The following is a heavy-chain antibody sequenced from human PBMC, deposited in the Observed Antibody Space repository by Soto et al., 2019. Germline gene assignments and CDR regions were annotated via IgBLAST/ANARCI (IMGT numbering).Heavy chain of an antibody. CDR3: ARVYSSSLFYFDY. J-gene: IGHJ4*02. CDR2: IYPGDSDT. D-gene: IGHD6-6*01. V-gene: IGHV5-51*01. Sequence: GESLKISCKGSGYSFTNYWIGWVRQMPGKGLEWMGIIYPGDSDTRYSPSFQGQVTISADKSISTAYLQWSSLKASDTAMYYCARVYSSSLFYFDYWGQGTLVTVSS. CDR1: GYSFTNYW.